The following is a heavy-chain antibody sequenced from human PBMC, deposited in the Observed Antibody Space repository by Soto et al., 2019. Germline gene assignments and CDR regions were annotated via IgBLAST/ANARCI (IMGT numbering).Heavy chain of an antibody. CDR3: ARGPDTVVFGY. CDR2: INHSGST. J-gene: IGHJ4*02. V-gene: IGHV4-34*01. D-gene: IGHD4-17*01. CDR1: GGSFSGDS. Sequence: SETLCLTCAVYGGSFSGDSWSWIRQPPGKGLEWIAEINHSGSTNLNPALKSRVTISVDTSKNQFSLKLSSVTAADTAVYYCARGPDTVVFGYWGQGTLVTVSS.